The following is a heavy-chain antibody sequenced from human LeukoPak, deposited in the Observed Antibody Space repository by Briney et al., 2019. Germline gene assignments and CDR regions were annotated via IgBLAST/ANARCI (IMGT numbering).Heavy chain of an antibody. CDR2: INPAGDT. V-gene: IGHV3-13*04. D-gene: IGHD2-15*01. J-gene: IGHJ6*02. CDR3: ARGDCTGGSCSSMDV. Sequence: GSLRLSCAASGFTFSTYDMHWVRQAPGKGLEWVSGINPAGDTYYPGSVKGRFTISREDAKNSFYLQMNSLRAGDTAVYYRARGDCTGGSCSSMDVWGQGTTVTVSS. CDR1: GFTFSTYD.